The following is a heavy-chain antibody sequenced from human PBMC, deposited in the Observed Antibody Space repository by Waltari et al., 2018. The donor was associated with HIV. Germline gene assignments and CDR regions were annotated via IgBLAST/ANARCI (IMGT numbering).Heavy chain of an antibody. D-gene: IGHD3-22*01. CDR1: AYSIHSRYY. Sequence: QVRLQESGPGLVEPPETLSLTCSVSAYSIHSRYYCGWIRQAPGKGLEWIGSIYRTGTTYYNPSLKSRVSISLNMSRNQFSLKLTSVTAADTAVYYCARDQDYYDSSGYTCYAFDPWGQGTMVIVSS. CDR2: IYRTGTT. CDR3: ARDQDYYDSSGYTCYAFDP. J-gene: IGHJ3*01. V-gene: IGHV4-38-2*02.